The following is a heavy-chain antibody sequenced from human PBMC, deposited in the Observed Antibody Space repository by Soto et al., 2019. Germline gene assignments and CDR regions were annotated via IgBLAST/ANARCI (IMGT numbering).Heavy chain of an antibody. Sequence: SETLSLTCTLSGGSINSYYWGWIRQPPGKGLEWIGYIHYSGSTNYNPTPKSRVTISVDTPKNQFSLNVNSMTAADTALYYCARGGLAARKGRWFDPWGQGTLVTVSS. V-gene: IGHV4-59*01. CDR1: GGSINSYY. CDR2: IHYSGST. J-gene: IGHJ5*02. D-gene: IGHD6-6*01. CDR3: ARGGLAARKGRWFDP.